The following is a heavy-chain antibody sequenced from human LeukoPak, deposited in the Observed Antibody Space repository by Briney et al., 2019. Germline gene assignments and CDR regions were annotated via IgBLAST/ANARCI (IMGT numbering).Heavy chain of an antibody. CDR1: GFTFSNFW. D-gene: IGHD1-1*01. CDR2: IYGDGSFT. CDR3: ASAWSDYYGMDV. V-gene: IGHV3-74*01. Sequence: GGSLRLSCAASGFTFSNFWMHWVRQAPGKGLVWVALIYGDGSFTRYADSVKGRFTISRDNAKNTVYLQMNSLETDDTAVYYCASAWSDYYGMDVWGQGTTVTVSS. J-gene: IGHJ6*02.